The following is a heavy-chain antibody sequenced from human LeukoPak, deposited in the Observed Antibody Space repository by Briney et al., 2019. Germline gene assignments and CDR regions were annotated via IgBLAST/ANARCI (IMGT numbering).Heavy chain of an antibody. CDR2: IHYSGST. CDR1: GGSISSYY. V-gene: IGHV4-59*01. D-gene: IGHD2-15*01. J-gene: IGHJ4*02. CDR3: ARATVVAAYFDY. Sequence: SETLSLTCTVSGGSISSYYWSRIRQPPGKGLEWIGYIHYSGSTNYNPSLKSRVTISVDTSKNQFSLKLTSVTAADTAVYYCARATVVAAYFDYWGQGTLVTVSS.